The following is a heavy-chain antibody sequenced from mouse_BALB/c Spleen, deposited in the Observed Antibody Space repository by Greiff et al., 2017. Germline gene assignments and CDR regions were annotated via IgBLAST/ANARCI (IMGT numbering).Heavy chain of an antibody. J-gene: IGHJ2*01. CDR1: GYAFSSYW. Sequence: QVQLQQSGAELVRPGSSVKISCKASGYAFSSYWMNWVKQRPGQGLEWIGQIYPGDGDTNYNGKFKGKATLTADKSSSTAYMQLSSLTSEDSAVYFCARSLFITTATGFDYWGQGTTLTVSS. D-gene: IGHD1-2*01. CDR2: IYPGDGDT. V-gene: IGHV1-80*01. CDR3: ARSLFITTATGFDY.